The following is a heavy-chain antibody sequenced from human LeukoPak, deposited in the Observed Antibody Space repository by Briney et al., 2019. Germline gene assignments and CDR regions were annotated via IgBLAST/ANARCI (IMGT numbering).Heavy chain of an antibody. Sequence: ASVKVSCKASGGTFSSYAINWVRQATGQGLEWMGWMNPNSGNTGYAQKFQGRVTMTRNTSISTAYMELSSLRSEDTAVYYCARGLWFGEFDPWGQGTLVTVSS. CDR1: GGTFSSYA. V-gene: IGHV1-8*02. D-gene: IGHD3-10*01. CDR2: MNPNSGNT. J-gene: IGHJ5*02. CDR3: ARGLWFGEFDP.